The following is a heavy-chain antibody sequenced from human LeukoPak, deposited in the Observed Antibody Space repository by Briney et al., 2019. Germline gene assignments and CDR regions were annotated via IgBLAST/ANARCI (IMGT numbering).Heavy chain of an antibody. CDR2: IYYSGST. Sequence: SETLSLTCTVSGGSISSSSYYWGWIRQPPGKGLEWIGSIYYSGSTYYNPSLKSRVTISVDTSKNQFSLKLSSVTAADTAVYYCARHRSGSQPYYYGMDVWGQGTTVTVSS. CDR3: ARHRSGSQPYYYGMDV. CDR1: GGSISSSSYY. V-gene: IGHV4-39*01. D-gene: IGHD1-26*01. J-gene: IGHJ6*02.